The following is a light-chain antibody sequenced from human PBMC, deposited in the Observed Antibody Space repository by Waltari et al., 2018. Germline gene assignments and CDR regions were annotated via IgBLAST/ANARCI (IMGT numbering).Light chain of an antibody. J-gene: IGKJ2*01. CDR2: TAS. Sequence: EIVMTQSPATLSVSPGERVTLSCRASQSVSSNLACYQQKPGQSPRLLIYTASTRATDIPARFSGSGSGTEFTLTISSLQSEDFAVYYCQQYDRWPPYTFGQGTKLEIK. CDR3: QQYDRWPPYT. CDR1: QSVSSN. V-gene: IGKV3-15*01.